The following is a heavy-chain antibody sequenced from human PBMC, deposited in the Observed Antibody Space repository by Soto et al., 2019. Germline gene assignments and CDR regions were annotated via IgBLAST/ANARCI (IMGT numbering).Heavy chain of an antibody. Sequence: GGSLRLSCAASGFTFSSYWMHWVRQAPGKGLVWVSRINSDGSSTSYADSVKGRFTISRDNAKNTLYLQMNSLRAEDTAVYYCATTGKYYYDSSGYYPTWGQGTLVTVSS. V-gene: IGHV3-74*01. CDR2: INSDGSST. CDR3: ATTGKYYYDSSGYYPT. J-gene: IGHJ4*02. D-gene: IGHD3-22*01. CDR1: GFTFSSYW.